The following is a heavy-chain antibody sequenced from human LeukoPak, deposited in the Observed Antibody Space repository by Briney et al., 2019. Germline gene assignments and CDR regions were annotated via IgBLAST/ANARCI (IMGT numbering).Heavy chain of an antibody. CDR1: GYTFSNYY. Sequence: ASVKVSCKASGYTFSNYYIHWVRQAPGQGLEWMGIINPSGGSRSYAQRFQGRLTVTRDTSTSTAYMELSRLRSDDTAVYYCARGSGDTAKNFDYWGQGTLVTVSS. CDR2: INPSGGSR. V-gene: IGHV1-46*01. CDR3: ARGSGDTAKNFDY. D-gene: IGHD5-18*01. J-gene: IGHJ4*02.